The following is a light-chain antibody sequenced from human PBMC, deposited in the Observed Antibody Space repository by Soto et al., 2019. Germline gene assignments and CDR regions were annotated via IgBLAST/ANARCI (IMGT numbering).Light chain of an antibody. CDR1: TGAVTSGYY. Sequence: QAVVTQEPSLTVSPGGTVTLTCASSTGAVTSGYYPNWFQQKPGQAPRALIYSTGNRYSWTPARFSGSLLGGKAALTLSGVQPEDEADYYCLLYYGGQLGVFGGGTKLTVL. CDR2: STG. V-gene: IGLV7-43*01. J-gene: IGLJ2*01. CDR3: LLYYGGQLGV.